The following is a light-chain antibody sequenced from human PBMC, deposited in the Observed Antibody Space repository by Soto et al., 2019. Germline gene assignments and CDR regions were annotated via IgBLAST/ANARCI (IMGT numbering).Light chain of an antibody. Sequence: EIFVTQSPAILSVSPGESVTLSCRASQSVISNLAWYQQKLGQAPRLLIYGASTRASGIPARFSGSGSGTEFFLTISSLQSEDFAVYYCQHYAGSPPWTFGQGTKVEIK. CDR2: GAS. CDR1: QSVISN. V-gene: IGKV3-15*01. CDR3: QHYAGSPPWT. J-gene: IGKJ1*01.